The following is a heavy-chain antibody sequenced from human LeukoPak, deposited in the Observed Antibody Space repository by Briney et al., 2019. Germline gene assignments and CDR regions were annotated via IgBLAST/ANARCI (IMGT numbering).Heavy chain of an antibody. D-gene: IGHD6-6*01. Sequence: SQTLSLTCAISGDSVSSYDATWSWIRQSPSRGLEWLGRTYYRSKWGNDYAVSVKSRITINPDTSKNQFSLHLNSVTPEDTAVYYCARVSSRAFDVWGQGTMVTVSP. CDR2: TYYRSKWGN. J-gene: IGHJ3*01. CDR1: GDSVSSYDAT. CDR3: ARVSSRAFDV. V-gene: IGHV6-1*01.